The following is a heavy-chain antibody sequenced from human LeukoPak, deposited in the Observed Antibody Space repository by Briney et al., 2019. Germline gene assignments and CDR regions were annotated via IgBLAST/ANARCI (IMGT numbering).Heavy chain of an antibody. CDR3: ARVLVGATPRTFYYYYYYMDV. D-gene: IGHD1-26*01. J-gene: IGHJ6*03. V-gene: IGHV4-39*07. CDR2: IYYSGST. Sequence: KPSETLSLTCTVSGGSISSYYWGWIRQPPGKGLEWIGSIYYSGSTYYNPSLKSRVTISVDTSKNQFSLKLSSVTAADTAVYYCARVLVGATPRTFYYYYYYMDVWGKGTTVTVSS. CDR1: GGSISSYY.